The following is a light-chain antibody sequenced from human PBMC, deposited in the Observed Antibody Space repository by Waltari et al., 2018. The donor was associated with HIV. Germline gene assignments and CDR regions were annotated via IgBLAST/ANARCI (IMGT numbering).Light chain of an antibody. CDR3: ASWDDNWSHWV. J-gene: IGLJ3*02. CDR1: NSNIGNTF. CDR2: RNA. V-gene: IGLV1-47*01. Sequence: QSALTQPPSASRSPGQSVLMSCSGTNSNIGNTFVSWFQPVPVGSPKPIYRNAQRPAGVPDRFSAAKSGSSASLAITGLQSDDEAAYYCASWDDNWSHWVFGGGTKLTV.